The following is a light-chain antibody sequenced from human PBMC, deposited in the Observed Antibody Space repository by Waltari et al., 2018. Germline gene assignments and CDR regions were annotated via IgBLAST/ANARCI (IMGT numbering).Light chain of an antibody. J-gene: IGKJ2*01. CDR2: SAS. Sequence: DIQMTQSPSTLSASVGDKVTITCRAKEGISIWLAWYQHKPGTAPKLLIYSASTLERGVPSRFSGAGSGTEFTLTISSLQPDDFATYYCQQYDSESYTFGQGTKVEIK. V-gene: IGKV1-5*03. CDR3: QQYDSESYT. CDR1: EGISIW.